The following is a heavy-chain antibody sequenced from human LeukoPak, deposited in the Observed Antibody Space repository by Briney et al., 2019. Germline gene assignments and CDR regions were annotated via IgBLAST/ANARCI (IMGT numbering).Heavy chain of an antibody. Sequence: ASVKVSCKASGGTFSSYAISWVRQAPGQGLEWMGGIIPIFGTANYAQKFQGRVTITTDESTSTAYMELSSLRSEDTAVYYCARSEGGFYRGWFDPWGQGTLVTVSS. CDR3: ARSEGGFYRGWFDP. CDR2: IIPIFGTA. D-gene: IGHD3-3*01. CDR1: GGTFSSYA. J-gene: IGHJ5*02. V-gene: IGHV1-69*05.